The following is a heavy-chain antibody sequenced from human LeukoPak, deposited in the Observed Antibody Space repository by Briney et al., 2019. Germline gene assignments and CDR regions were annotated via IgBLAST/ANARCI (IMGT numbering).Heavy chain of an antibody. J-gene: IGHJ6*04. V-gene: IGHV1-24*01. CDR3: ARAYSNYGMDV. CDR1: GNTLRDLA. Sequence: ASVKVSCKVFGNTLRDLAMHWVRQAPGQGLEWMGGLDPQFGKKTYAQKLQGRVTMTTDTSTSTAYMELRSLRSDDTAVYYCARAYSNYGMDVWGKGTTVTVSS. D-gene: IGHD4-11*01. CDR2: LDPQFGKK.